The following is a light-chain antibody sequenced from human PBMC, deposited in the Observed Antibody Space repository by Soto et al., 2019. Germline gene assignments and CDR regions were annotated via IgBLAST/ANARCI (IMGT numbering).Light chain of an antibody. Sequence: DTHMTQSPSSLSASVGDRVTITCRASQTIRNYLNWYQQKPGTAPKLLIYGASTLQGGVPSSFSGTGSGTDLALTISSPQPEDFATYFCQQSFRIPQTFGQGTKVDLK. V-gene: IGKV1-39*01. CDR1: QTIRNY. J-gene: IGKJ1*01. CDR3: QQSFRIPQT. CDR2: GAS.